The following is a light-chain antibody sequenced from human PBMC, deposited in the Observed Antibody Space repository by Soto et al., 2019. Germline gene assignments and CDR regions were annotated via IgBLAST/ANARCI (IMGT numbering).Light chain of an antibody. Sequence: PGATATLTCSASQSVSSTFLAWYQQKPGQAPTLLIYDADTRATGIPDRFSGSGFGTHFTLTISSLEPDDFATYYCQQYNSYSRTFGQGTKVDIK. CDR3: QQYNSYSRT. CDR2: DAD. CDR1: QSVSSTF. J-gene: IGKJ1*01. V-gene: IGKV3-20*01.